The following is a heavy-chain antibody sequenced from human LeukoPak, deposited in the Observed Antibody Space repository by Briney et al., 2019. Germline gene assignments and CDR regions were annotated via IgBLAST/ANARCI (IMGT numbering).Heavy chain of an antibody. CDR3: ARVAGSIDY. Sequence: SVKVSCKTSRYTFSTYDINWVRQATGQELEWMGWMNPNSGYTGYAQKFQGRVTITRDTSISTAYMELSSLRSEDTAVYYCARVAGSIDYWGQGTLVTVSS. CDR1: RYTFSTYD. CDR2: MNPNSGYT. D-gene: IGHD6-19*01. V-gene: IGHV1-8*03. J-gene: IGHJ4*02.